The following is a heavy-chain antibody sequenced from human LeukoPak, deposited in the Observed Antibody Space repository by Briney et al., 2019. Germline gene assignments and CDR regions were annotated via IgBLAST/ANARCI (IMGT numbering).Heavy chain of an antibody. J-gene: IGHJ4*02. CDR3: AKRSGYTTGWFFDF. Sequence: SGGSLRLSCAASGFSFSSYAMSWVRQAPGKGLEWVSSISGSGDNTHYAESVKGRFTISRDNSKNTLFLQMNSLRAEDTAVFYCAKRSGYTTGWFFDFWGQGTLVTVSS. D-gene: IGHD6-19*01. CDR2: ISGSGDNT. V-gene: IGHV3-23*01. CDR1: GFSFSSYA.